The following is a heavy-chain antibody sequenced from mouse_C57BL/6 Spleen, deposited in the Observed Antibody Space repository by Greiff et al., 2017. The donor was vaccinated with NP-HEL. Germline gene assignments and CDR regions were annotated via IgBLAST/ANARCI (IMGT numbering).Heavy chain of an antibody. CDR3: APLLRYGFAY. CDR1: GYTFTSYW. J-gene: IGHJ3*01. CDR2: IDPSDSYT. D-gene: IGHD1-1*01. V-gene: IGHV1-69*01. Sequence: QVQLQQPGAELVMPGASVKLSCKASGYTFTSYWMHWVKQRPGQGLEWIGEIDPSDSYTNYNQKFKGKSTLTVDKSSSTAYMQLSSLTSEDSAVYYCAPLLRYGFAYWGQGTLVTVS.